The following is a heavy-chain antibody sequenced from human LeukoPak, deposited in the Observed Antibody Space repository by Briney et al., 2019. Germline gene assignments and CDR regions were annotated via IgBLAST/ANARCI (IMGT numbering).Heavy chain of an antibody. D-gene: IGHD6-19*01. Sequence: PGRSLRLSCAASGFTFDDYAMHWVRQAPGKGLEWVSGISWNSGSIGYADSVKGRFTISRDNAKNTLYLQMNSLRAEDTALYYCAKDKYPDSSGHSPYFDLWGRGTLVTVSS. CDR3: AKDKYPDSSGHSPYFDL. V-gene: IGHV3-9*01. CDR2: ISWNSGSI. CDR1: GFTFDDYA. J-gene: IGHJ2*01.